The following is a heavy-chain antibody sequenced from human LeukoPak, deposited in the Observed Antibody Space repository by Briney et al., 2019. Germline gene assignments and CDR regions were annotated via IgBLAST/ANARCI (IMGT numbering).Heavy chain of an antibody. CDR2: INHSGGT. CDR1: GGSFSGYY. Sequence: SETLSLTCAVYGGSFSGYYWSWIRQPPGKGLEWIGEINHSGGTNYNPSLKSRVTISVDTSKNQFSLKLSSVTAADTAVYYCARWGYYCSSTSCYPSWFDPWGQGTLVTVSS. D-gene: IGHD2-2*01. CDR3: ARWGYYCSSTSCYPSWFDP. J-gene: IGHJ5*02. V-gene: IGHV4-34*01.